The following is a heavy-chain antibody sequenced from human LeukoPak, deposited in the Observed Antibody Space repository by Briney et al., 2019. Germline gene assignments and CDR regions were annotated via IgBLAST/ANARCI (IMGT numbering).Heavy chain of an antibody. V-gene: IGHV3-9*01. D-gene: IGHD3-9*01. CDR1: GFTFDDYA. Sequence: GRSLRLSCAASGFTFDDYAMHWVRQAPGKGLEWVSGISWNGGSTGYADSVKGRFTISRDNAKNSLYLQMNSLRAEDTALYYCARDDRGGAGYHIDYWGQGTLVTVSS. CDR3: ARDDRGGAGYHIDY. J-gene: IGHJ4*02. CDR2: ISWNGGST.